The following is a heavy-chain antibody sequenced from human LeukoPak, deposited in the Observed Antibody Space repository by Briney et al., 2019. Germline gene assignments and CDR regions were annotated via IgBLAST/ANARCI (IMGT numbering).Heavy chain of an antibody. J-gene: IGHJ5*02. CDR3: AKDRYSYAFEYSDS. Sequence: GGSLRLSCAASGFTFSSYGMHWVRQASGKGLDWVAVISNDGSKKYYADSVKGRFTISRDNSKNTLSLQVSSLRTEDTAVYYCAKDRYSYAFEYSDSWGQGTLVTVSS. D-gene: IGHD5-18*01. CDR2: ISNDGSKK. V-gene: IGHV3-30*18. CDR1: GFTFSSYG.